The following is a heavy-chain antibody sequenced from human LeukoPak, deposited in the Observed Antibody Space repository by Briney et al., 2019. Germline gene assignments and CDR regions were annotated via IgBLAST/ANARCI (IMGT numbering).Heavy chain of an antibody. CDR1: GGSISGYY. Sequence: SETLSLTCTVSGGSISGYYWSWIRQPPGKGLEWIGYIYYSGSTNYNPSLKSRVTISVDTSKNQFSLKLSSVTAADTAVYYCARERMAIFDYWGQGTLVTVSS. D-gene: IGHD5-24*01. CDR3: ARERMAIFDY. V-gene: IGHV4-59*01. J-gene: IGHJ4*02. CDR2: IYYSGST.